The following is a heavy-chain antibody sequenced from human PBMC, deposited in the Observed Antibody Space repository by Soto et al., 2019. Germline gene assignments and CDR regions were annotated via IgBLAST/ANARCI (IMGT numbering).Heavy chain of an antibody. CDR2: ISGSVGST. V-gene: IGHV3-23*01. CDR1: GFTFSSYA. D-gene: IGHD3-22*01. J-gene: IGHJ2*01. CDR3: AKDRVTWDSSGYYYTFWYFDL. Sequence: EVQLLESGGGLVQPGGSLRLSCAASGFTFSSYAMSWVRQAPGKGLELVSAISGSVGSTYYADSVKGRFTISRDNSKNTLYLHMNSLRAEDTAVYYCAKDRVTWDSSGYYYTFWYFDLWGRGTLVTVSS.